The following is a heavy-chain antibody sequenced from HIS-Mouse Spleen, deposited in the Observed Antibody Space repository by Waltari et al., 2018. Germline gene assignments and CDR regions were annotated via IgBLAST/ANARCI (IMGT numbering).Heavy chain of an antibody. D-gene: IGHD6-13*01. CDR3: ARGGLAAAGWYFDL. J-gene: IGHJ2*01. V-gene: IGHV3-53*01. Sequence: EVQLVESGGGLIQPGGSLRLSCAASGFTVSSIYMRWVRQAPGKGLEWVSVIYSGGSTYYADSVKGRFTISRDNSKNTLYLQMNSLRAEDTAVYYCARGGLAAAGWYFDLWGRGTLVTVSS. CDR2: IYSGGST. CDR1: GFTVSSIY.